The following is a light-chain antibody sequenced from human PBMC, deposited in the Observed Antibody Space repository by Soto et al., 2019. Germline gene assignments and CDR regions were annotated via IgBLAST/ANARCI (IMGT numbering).Light chain of an antibody. CDR1: QSVSDN. CDR2: GIS. Sequence: EVVMRQSPVTLSVSPGESATLSCRASQSVSDNLAWYQHKPGQTPRLLIYGISARATGIPARFSGSGFGAEFTLTISSLQSEDFALYYCQPYNFWPETFGGGTKVDIK. V-gene: IGKV3-15*01. J-gene: IGKJ4*02. CDR3: QPYNFWPET.